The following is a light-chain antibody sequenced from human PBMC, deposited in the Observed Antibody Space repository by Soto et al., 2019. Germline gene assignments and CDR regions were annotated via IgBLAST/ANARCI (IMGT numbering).Light chain of an antibody. CDR2: DAS. V-gene: IGKV3-20*01. Sequence: EFVLTQSPGTLSLSPGERATLSCRASQTVRNNYLAWYQQKPGQAPRLLIYDASSRATGIPDRFSGSGSGTDFTLTISRLEPEDFAVYFCQQYGGSPAITFGQGTRLEIK. CDR1: QTVRNNY. CDR3: QQYGGSPAIT. J-gene: IGKJ5*01.